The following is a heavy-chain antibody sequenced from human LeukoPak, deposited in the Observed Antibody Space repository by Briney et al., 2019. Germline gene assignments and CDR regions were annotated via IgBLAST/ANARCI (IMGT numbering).Heavy chain of an antibody. V-gene: IGHV1-69*13. CDR3: ALSSRAATAPFDY. J-gene: IGHJ4*02. CDR2: IIPIFGTA. CDR1: GGTFSSYA. Sequence: SVKVSCKASGGTFSSYAISWVRQAPGQGLEWMGGIIPIFGTANYAQKFQGRVTITADESTSTAYMELSSLRSEDTAVYYCALSSRAATAPFDYWGQGTLVTVFS. D-gene: IGHD2-15*01.